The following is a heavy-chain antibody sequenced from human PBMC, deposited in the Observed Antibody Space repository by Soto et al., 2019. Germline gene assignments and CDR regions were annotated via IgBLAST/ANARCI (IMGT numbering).Heavy chain of an antibody. CDR3: ATHPPPVDY. Sequence: QVQLVQSGAEVKKPGASVKVSCKASGYTFTRYYISWVRQAPGQGLEWMVWISAYNGNTNYAQKLQGRVTMTTDTAPSTAYMELRSLRSYDTAVHYSATHPPPVDYWGQGTLVTVSS. CDR1: GYTFTRYY. J-gene: IGHJ4*02. CDR2: ISAYNGNT. V-gene: IGHV1-18*01.